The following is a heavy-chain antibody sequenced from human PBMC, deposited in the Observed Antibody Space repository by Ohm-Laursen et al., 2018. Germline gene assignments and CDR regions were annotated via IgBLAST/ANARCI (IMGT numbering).Heavy chain of an antibody. J-gene: IGHJ4*02. CDR3: VRDRRGGSIELRA. CDR2: INQGGSEK. D-gene: IGHD6-6*01. V-gene: IGHV3-7*01. CDR1: GFTFSTYW. Sequence: SLRLSCAASGFTFSTYWMNWFRQAPGKGLESVASINQGGSEKYFVDSVRGRFTIYRDNAKNSLYLQMNSLRAEDTAVYYCVRDRRGGSIELRAGGQGALVTVSS.